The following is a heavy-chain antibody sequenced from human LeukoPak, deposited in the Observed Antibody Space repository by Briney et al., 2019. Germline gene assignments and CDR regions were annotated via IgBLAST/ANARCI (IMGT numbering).Heavy chain of an antibody. CDR1: EFTFNNYT. CDR3: ARDLGIVYYYGMDV. CDR2: INNSSRYI. J-gene: IGHJ6*02. D-gene: IGHD7-27*01. Sequence: GGSPRLSCAPSEFTFNNYTLNWVRQVPGKGLEWVSSINNSSRYISYADSVNGRFTISRDNAKNSLYLRMNSLRAEDTAVYYCARDLGIVYYYGMDVWGQGTTVIVSS. V-gene: IGHV3-21*01.